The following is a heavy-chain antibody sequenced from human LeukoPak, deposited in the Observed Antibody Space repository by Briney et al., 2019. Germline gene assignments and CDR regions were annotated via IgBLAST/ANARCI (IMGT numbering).Heavy chain of an antibody. D-gene: IGHD5-24*01. CDR1: GFTVSSNY. CDR2: IYSGGST. CDR3: ARDGGRWLQSYYYYMDV. V-gene: IGHV3-53*01. Sequence: GGSLRLSCAASGFTVSSNYMSWVRQAPGKGLEWVSVIYSGGSTYYADSVKGRFTISRDNAKNSLYLQMNSLRAEDTAVYYCARDGGRWLQSYYYYMDVWGKGTTVTVSS. J-gene: IGHJ6*03.